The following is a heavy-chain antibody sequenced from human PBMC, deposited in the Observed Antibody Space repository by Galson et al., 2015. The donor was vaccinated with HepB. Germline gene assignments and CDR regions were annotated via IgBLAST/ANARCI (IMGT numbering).Heavy chain of an antibody. D-gene: IGHD3-3*01. J-gene: IGHJ6*02. CDR2: ISYDGSNK. CDR1: GFTFSSYA. V-gene: IGHV3-30-3*01. Sequence: SLRLSCAASGFTFSSYAMHWVRQAPGKGLEWVAVISYDGSNKYYADSVKGRFTISRDNSKNTLYLQMNSLRAEDTAVYYDFWSGSYYYYGMDVWGQGTTVTVSS. CDR3: FWSGSYYYYGMDV.